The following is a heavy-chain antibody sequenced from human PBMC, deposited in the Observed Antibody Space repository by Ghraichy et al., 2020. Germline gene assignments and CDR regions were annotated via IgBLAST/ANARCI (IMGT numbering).Heavy chain of an antibody. D-gene: IGHD6-19*01. CDR3: ARDQESGIAVAGWPDDAFDI. J-gene: IGHJ3*02. Sequence: SQTLSLTCAISGDSVSSNSAAWNWIRQSPSRGLEWLGRTYYRSKWYNDYAVSVKSRITINPDTSKNQFSLQLNSVTPEDTAVYYCARDQESGIAVAGWPDDAFDIWGQGTMVTVSS. CDR2: TYYRSKWYN. V-gene: IGHV6-1*01. CDR1: GDSVSSNSAA.